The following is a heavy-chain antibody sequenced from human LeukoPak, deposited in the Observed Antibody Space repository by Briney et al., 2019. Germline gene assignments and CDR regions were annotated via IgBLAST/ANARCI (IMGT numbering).Heavy chain of an antibody. Sequence: GGSLRLSCAASGFTFRSYWMHWVRQAPGKGLVWVSRINIDGSSGSYADSVEGRFTISRDNAKNTVYLQMNSLRAEDTAVYYCARLSDWYFDYWGQGTLVTVSS. CDR1: GFTFRSYW. CDR3: ARLSDWYFDY. V-gene: IGHV3-74*01. CDR2: INIDGSSG. J-gene: IGHJ4*02. D-gene: IGHD2-21*01.